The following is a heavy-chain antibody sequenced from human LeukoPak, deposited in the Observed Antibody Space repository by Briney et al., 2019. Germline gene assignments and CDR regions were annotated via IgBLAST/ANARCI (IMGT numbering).Heavy chain of an antibody. D-gene: IGHD1-26*01. V-gene: IGHV3-74*01. Sequence: QAGGSLRLSCAASGFTFSSYWMHWVRQAPGKGLVWVSRINSDGSSTSYADSVKGRFTISRDNAKNTLFLQMNSLRAEDTAVYYCAKEGGSGSYYAKRFDYWGQGTLVTVSS. J-gene: IGHJ4*02. CDR3: AKEGGSGSYYAKRFDY. CDR2: INSDGSST. CDR1: GFTFSSYW.